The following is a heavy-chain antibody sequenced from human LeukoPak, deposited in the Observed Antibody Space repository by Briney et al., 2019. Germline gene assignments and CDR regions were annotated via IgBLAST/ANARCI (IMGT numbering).Heavy chain of an antibody. CDR2: IYYSGNT. CDR1: GGSISSSSYY. CDR3: ARVDYYDNSGYFLFDY. V-gene: IGHV4-61*05. Sequence: SETPSLTCTVSGGSISSSSYYWGWIRQPPGKGLEWIGYIYYSGNTNYNPSLKSRVTISVDTSKNLFSLKLSSVTAADTAVYYCARVDYYDNSGYFLFDYWGQGTLVTVSS. J-gene: IGHJ4*02. D-gene: IGHD3-22*01.